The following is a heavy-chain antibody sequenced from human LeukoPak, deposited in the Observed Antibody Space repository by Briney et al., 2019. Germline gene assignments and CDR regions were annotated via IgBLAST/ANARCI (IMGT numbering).Heavy chain of an antibody. Sequence: GGSLRLSCAASGFTVSSNYMSWVRQAPGKGLEGVSVIYSGGSTYCADSVKGRFTISRDNSKNTLYLQMNSLRAEDTAVYYCARRDGYNSQVDYWGQGTLVTVSS. CDR2: IYSGGST. V-gene: IGHV3-53*01. CDR1: GFTVSSNY. CDR3: ARRDGYNSQVDY. D-gene: IGHD5-24*01. J-gene: IGHJ4*02.